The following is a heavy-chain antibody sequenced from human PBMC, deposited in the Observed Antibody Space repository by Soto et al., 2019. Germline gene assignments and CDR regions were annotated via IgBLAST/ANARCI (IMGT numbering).Heavy chain of an antibody. Sequence: KASETLSLTCTVSGGSISSYYWSWIRQPPGKGLEWIGYIYYSGSTNYNPSLKSRVTISVDTSKNQFSLKLSSVTAADTAVYYCARCYGMDVWGQGTTVTVSS. CDR1: GGSISSYY. V-gene: IGHV4-59*01. J-gene: IGHJ6*02. CDR2: IYYSGST. CDR3: ARCYGMDV.